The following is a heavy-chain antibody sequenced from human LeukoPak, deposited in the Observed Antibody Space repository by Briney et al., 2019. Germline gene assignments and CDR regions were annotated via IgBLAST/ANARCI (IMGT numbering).Heavy chain of an antibody. V-gene: IGHV4-38-2*02. CDR3: ARLLGSVSFSDA. Sequence: SETLSLTCIVSGYSITSGYHWGWIRQTPGKGLGWIGTMYHSGNINYNPSLKSRVTVSVDTSKNQFSLKLDSVTAADTAVFYCARLLGSVSFSDAWGQGILVTVSS. CDR2: MYHSGNI. CDR1: GYSITSGYH. D-gene: IGHD3-10*01. J-gene: IGHJ5*02.